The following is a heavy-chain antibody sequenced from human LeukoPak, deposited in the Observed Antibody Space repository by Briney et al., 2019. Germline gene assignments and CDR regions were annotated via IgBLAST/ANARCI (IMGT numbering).Heavy chain of an antibody. Sequence: GRSLRLSCAASGFTFSSYAMHWVRQAPGKGLEWVAVTSYDGSNKNYADSVTGRFTISRDNSKNTLYLLMNSLRAEDTAVYYCARKTDSGGQGDYWGPGTLVTVSS. CDR3: ARKTDSGGQGDY. V-gene: IGHV3-30*04. CDR2: TSYDGSNK. J-gene: IGHJ4*02. CDR1: GFTFSSYA. D-gene: IGHD3-22*01.